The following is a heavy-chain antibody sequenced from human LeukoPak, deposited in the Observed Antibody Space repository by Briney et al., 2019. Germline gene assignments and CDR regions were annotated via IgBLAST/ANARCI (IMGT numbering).Heavy chain of an antibody. D-gene: IGHD3-22*01. CDR2: ISSSGSTI. J-gene: IGHJ4*02. CDR1: GFTFSSYE. V-gene: IGHV3-48*03. CDR3: ARNPESYYDSSGYYRRFDY. Sequence: GGSLRLSCAASGFTFSSYEMNWVRQAPGKGLEWVSYISSSGSTIYYADSVKGRFTISRDSAKSSLYLQMNSLRAEDTAVYYCARNPESYYDSSGYYRRFDYWGQGTLVTVSS.